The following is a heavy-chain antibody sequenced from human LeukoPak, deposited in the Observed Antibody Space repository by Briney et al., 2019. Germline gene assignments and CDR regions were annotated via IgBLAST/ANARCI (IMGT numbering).Heavy chain of an antibody. D-gene: IGHD4-17*01. V-gene: IGHV4-34*01. CDR3: ARGLMTTVTTGPTGGDYMDV. CDR1: GGSFSGYY. CDR2: INHSGST. J-gene: IGHJ6*03. Sequence: SETLSLTCAVYGGSFSGYYWSWIRQPPGKGLEWIGEINHSGSTNYNPSLKSRVTISVDTSKNQFSLKLSSVTAADTAVYYCARGLMTTVTTGPTGGDYMDVWGKGTTVTVSS.